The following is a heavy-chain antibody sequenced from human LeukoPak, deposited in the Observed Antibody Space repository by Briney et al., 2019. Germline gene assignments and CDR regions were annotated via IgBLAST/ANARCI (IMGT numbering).Heavy chain of an antibody. Sequence: SSETLSLTCTVSGGSISSSGYYWGWIRQPPGKGLEWIASIYYSGSTYYNPSLKSRVTISVDTSTNQLSLKLSSLTAADTAVYYCARHEYSGSYYGLSWFDPWGQGTLVTVSS. CDR1: GGSISSSGYY. CDR2: IYYSGST. J-gene: IGHJ5*02. D-gene: IGHD1-26*01. CDR3: ARHEYSGSYYGLSWFDP. V-gene: IGHV4-39*01.